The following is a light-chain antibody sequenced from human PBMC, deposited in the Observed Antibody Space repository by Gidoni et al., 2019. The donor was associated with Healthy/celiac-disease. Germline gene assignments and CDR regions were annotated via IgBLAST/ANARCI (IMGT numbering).Light chain of an antibody. Sequence: EIVLTQSPATLSLSPGDRATLTCMASQSVSSYLAWYQQKPGQAPRLLIYDASNRATVIPARFSGSGSRTDCTLTISSLEPEDFAFYYCQQRSNWPLTFGGXTKVEIK. CDR3: QQRSNWPLT. J-gene: IGKJ4*01. CDR2: DAS. V-gene: IGKV3-11*01. CDR1: QSVSSY.